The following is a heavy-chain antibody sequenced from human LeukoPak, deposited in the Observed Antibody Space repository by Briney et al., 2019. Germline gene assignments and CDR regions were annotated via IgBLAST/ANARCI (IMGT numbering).Heavy chain of an antibody. CDR2: ISSSSSYI. V-gene: IGHV3-21*01. Sequence: GGSLRLSCAASGFTFSSYSMNWVRQAPWKGLEWVSSISSSSSYIYYADSVKGRFTISRDNAKNSLYLQMNSLRAEDTAVYYCARDLERTPPYYYGSAFDYWGQGTLVTVSS. J-gene: IGHJ4*02. CDR1: GFTFSSYS. D-gene: IGHD3-10*01. CDR3: ARDLERTPPYYYGSAFDY.